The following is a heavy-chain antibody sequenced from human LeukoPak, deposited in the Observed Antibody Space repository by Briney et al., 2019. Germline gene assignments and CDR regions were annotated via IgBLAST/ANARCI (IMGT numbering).Heavy chain of an antibody. V-gene: IGHV4-34*01. D-gene: IGHD2-2*01. CDR3: ARARSVPAAMTVRHAFDI. CDR1: GGSFSGYY. CDR2: INHSGST. J-gene: IGHJ3*02. Sequence: SETLSLTCAVYGGSFSGYYWSWIRQPPGKGLEWIGEINHSGSTNYNPSLKGRVTISVDTSKNQFSLKLSSVTAADTAVYYCARARSVPAAMTVRHAFDIWGQGTMVTVSS.